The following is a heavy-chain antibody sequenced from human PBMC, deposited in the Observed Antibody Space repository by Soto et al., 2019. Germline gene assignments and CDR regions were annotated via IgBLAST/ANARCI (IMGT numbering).Heavy chain of an antibody. V-gene: IGHV3-23*04. CDR2: ITITGDTT. CDR3: AKGGGGDHGY. J-gene: IGHJ4*02. D-gene: IGHD2-21*02. CDR1: GFIFTTSD. Sequence: EVQLVESEGGLVQPGGSLRLSCEASGFIFTTSDMSWVRQAPGKGLEWISSITITGDTTHYADSVKGRFTISRDNSRNRVYLKMNSLGGDDTAVYYCAKGGGGDHGYWGQGTLVAVSS.